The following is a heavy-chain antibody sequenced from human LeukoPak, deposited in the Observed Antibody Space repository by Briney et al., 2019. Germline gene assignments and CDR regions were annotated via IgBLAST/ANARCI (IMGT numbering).Heavy chain of an antibody. CDR1: GFTFSSYS. CDR2: ISSSSSTI. CDR3: ARVNYDSSGYYYHFDY. Sequence: GGSLRLSCAASGFTFSSYSMNWVRQAPGKGLEWVSYISSSSSTIYYADSVKGRFTISRDNAKNSLYLLMNSLRDEDTAVYYCARVNYDSSGYYYHFDYWGQGTLVTVSS. J-gene: IGHJ4*02. V-gene: IGHV3-48*02. D-gene: IGHD3-22*01.